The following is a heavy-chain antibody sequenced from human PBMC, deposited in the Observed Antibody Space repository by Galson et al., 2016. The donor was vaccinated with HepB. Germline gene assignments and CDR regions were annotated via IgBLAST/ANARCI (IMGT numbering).Heavy chain of an antibody. CDR1: GFTFRDFP. Sequence: SLRLSCAASGFTFRDFPMVWVRQAPGQGLEWVSSISSDGVYTYYADSLKGRFSISRDNAKNSLFLQMSSLRAEDTAMYYCAKGVAGKGFDYWGQGTLVTVSS. CDR2: ISSDGVYT. D-gene: IGHD6-19*01. J-gene: IGHJ4*02. CDR3: AKGVAGKGFDY. V-gene: IGHV3-21*01.